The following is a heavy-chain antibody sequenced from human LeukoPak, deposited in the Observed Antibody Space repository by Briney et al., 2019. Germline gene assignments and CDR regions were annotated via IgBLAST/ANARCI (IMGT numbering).Heavy chain of an antibody. CDR2: INSDGIGT. J-gene: IGHJ3*02. CDR1: GFTLSSYC. Sequence: GGPLRLSCAAPGFTLSSYCMYWVRKPPGKGLAWVSRINSDGIGTTYADSVKGRFTISRDNAKNTVYLQMTSLRAEATAVYYCARGPLGGATGNALDIWGQGTMVTVSS. CDR3: ARGPLGGATGNALDI. D-gene: IGHD1-26*01. V-gene: IGHV3-74*03.